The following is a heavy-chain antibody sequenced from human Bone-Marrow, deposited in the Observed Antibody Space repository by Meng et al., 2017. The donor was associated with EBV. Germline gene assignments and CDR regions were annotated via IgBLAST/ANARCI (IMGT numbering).Heavy chain of an antibody. CDR3: ARATSGWVEIYY. J-gene: IGHJ4*02. V-gene: IGHV4-61*01. CDR2: IYYSGST. CDR1: GGSVSSGSDY. Sequence: AQLQVPGPGLVKPLETLSLTCTVAGGSVSSGSDYWSWIRQPPGKGLEWIGYIYYSGSTNYNPSLKSRVTISVDTSKNQFSLKLSSVTAADTAVYYCARATSGWVEIYYWGQGTLVTVSS. D-gene: IGHD6-19*01.